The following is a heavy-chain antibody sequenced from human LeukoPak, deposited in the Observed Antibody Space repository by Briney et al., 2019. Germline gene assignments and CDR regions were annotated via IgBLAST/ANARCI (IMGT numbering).Heavy chain of an antibody. V-gene: IGHV3-23*01. CDR1: GFTFSYYA. CDR3: ASGPRYFYGMDV. CDR2: ISGSGGSA. Sequence: GGSLRLSCAASGFTFSYYAMCWVRPAPGKGLEWVSGISGSGGSAYYAHSVKGRFTISRDNSKNTLYLQMNSLRDDDTALYYCASGPRYFYGMDVWGKGTTVTVSS. J-gene: IGHJ6*04.